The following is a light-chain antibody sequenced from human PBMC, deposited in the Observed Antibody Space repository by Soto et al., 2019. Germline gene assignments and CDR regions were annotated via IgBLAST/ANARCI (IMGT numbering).Light chain of an antibody. Sequence: SYELTQPPSVSVSPGQTASITCSGDKLGDKYACWYQQKPGQSPVLVIYQDTKRPSGIPERFSGSNSGNTATLTISGTQAMDEADYYCQARDSSNYVFGTGTKLTVL. J-gene: IGLJ1*01. CDR3: QARDSSNYV. CDR1: KLGDKY. V-gene: IGLV3-1*01. CDR2: QDT.